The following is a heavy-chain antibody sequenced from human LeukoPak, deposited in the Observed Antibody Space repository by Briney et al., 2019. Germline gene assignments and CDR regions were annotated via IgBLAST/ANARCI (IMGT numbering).Heavy chain of an antibody. J-gene: IGHJ4*02. Sequence: ASVKVSCKASGYTFTGYGISWVRQAPGQGLEWMGWISAYNGNTNYAQKLQGRVNMTTDPSTSTAYMELRSLRSDDTAVYYCAREDGYCTSTSCYFDYWGQGTLVTVSS. CDR1: GYTFTGYG. CDR3: AREDGYCTSTSCYFDY. V-gene: IGHV1-18*01. CDR2: ISAYNGNT. D-gene: IGHD2-2*01.